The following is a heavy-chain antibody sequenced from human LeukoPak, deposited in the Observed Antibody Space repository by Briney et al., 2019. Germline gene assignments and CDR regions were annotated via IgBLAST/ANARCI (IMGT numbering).Heavy chain of an antibody. V-gene: IGHV4-34*01. Sequence: SETLSLTCAVYGGSFSGYYWSWIRQPPGKGLEWIGEINHSGSTNYNPSLKSRVTISVDTSKNQFSLKLSSVTAADTAVYYCARHDGDIVVVPSAMGGAFDYWGQGTLVTVSS. CDR1: GGSFSGYY. D-gene: IGHD2-2*01. CDR3: ARHDGDIVVVPSAMGGAFDY. J-gene: IGHJ4*02. CDR2: INHSGST.